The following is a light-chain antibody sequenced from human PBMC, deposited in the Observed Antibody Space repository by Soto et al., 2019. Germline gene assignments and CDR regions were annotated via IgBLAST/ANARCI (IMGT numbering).Light chain of an antibody. CDR3: QHYKSQSYT. CDR1: QSLSSW. Sequence: DIQMTQYPSTLSASVGDRATITCRASQSLSSWLAWYQQKPGKAPKLLIYDASSMDRGVPSRDSGSGSGTEFTLTISSLQPDECATYACQHYKSQSYTFGQGTKLEIK. CDR2: DAS. V-gene: IGKV1-5*01. J-gene: IGKJ2*01.